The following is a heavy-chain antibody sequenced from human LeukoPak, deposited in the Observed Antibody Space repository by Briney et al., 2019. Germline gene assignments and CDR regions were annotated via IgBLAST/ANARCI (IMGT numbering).Heavy chain of an antibody. CDR1: GGSIRSYY. CDR2: IYYSGST. J-gene: IGHJ5*02. D-gene: IGHD5-12*01. V-gene: IGHV4-59*01. Sequence: PSETLSLTCTVSGGSIRSYYWSWIRQPPGKGLEWIGYIYYSGSTNYNPSLKSRVTISLDTSKNQFSLKLSSVTAADTAVYYCAREIFRGYDSSVKWFDPWGQGTLVTVSS. CDR3: AREIFRGYDSSVKWFDP.